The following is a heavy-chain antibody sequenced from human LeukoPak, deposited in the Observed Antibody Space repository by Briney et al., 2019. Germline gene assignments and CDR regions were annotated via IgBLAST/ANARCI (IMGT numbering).Heavy chain of an antibody. V-gene: IGHV3-21*04. J-gene: IGHJ3*02. D-gene: IGHD1-26*01. CDR1: GFTFSSYS. Sequence: GGTLRLSCAASGFTFSSYSMNWVRQAPGKGLEWVSSISSSSSYIYYADSVKGRFTISRDNAKNSLYLQMNSLRAEDMALYYCAKVLIVGATVSAFDIWGQGTMVTVSS. CDR3: AKVLIVGATVSAFDI. CDR2: ISSSSSYI.